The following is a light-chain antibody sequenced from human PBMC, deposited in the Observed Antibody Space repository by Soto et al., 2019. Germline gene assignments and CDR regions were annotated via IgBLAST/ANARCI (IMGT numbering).Light chain of an antibody. J-gene: IGLJ1*01. CDR1: SSDIGVYNY. CDR2: EVS. V-gene: IGLV2-14*01. CDR3: SSYTSSRAYV. Sequence: QSALTQPASVSGSPGQSITFSCTGTSSDIGVYNYVSWYQQQSGKAPKLIIHEVSNRPSGVSNRFSGSKSGNTASLTISGLQAEDEADYYCSSYTSSRAYVFGIGAKLTVL.